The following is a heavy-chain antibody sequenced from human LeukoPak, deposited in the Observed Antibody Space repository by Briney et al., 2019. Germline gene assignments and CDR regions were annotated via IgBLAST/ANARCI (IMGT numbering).Heavy chain of an antibody. V-gene: IGHV1-18*01. CDR1: GYTFTSYG. J-gene: IGHJ5*02. CDR2: ISAYNGNT. Sequence: ASVKVSCKASGYTFTSYGISWVRQAPGQGLEWMGWISAYNGNTNYAQKLQGRVTMTTDTSTSTAYMELRSLRSDDTAVYYCARDGYYCSGGSCYSWFDPWGQGTLVTVSS. D-gene: IGHD2-15*01. CDR3: ARDGYYCSGGSCYSWFDP.